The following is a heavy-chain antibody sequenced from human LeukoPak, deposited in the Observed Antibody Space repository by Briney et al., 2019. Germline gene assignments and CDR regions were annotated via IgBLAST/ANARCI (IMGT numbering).Heavy chain of an antibody. V-gene: IGHV6-1*01. CDR1: GDSFSSNSAA. Sequence: PSQTLSLTCAISGDSFSSNSAAWNWIRQSPSRGLEWLGRTYYRSKWYNDFAISLYSRMTISSDTSKNQFSLQLNSVTPEDTAVYYCARAQYSSSWYRGLDYWGQGTLVTVSS. CDR2: TYYRSKWYN. J-gene: IGHJ4*02. D-gene: IGHD6-13*01. CDR3: ARAQYSSSWYRGLDY.